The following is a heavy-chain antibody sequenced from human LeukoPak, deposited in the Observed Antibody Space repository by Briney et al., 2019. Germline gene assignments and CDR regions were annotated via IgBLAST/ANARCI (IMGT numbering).Heavy chain of an antibody. V-gene: IGHV3-21*06. D-gene: IGHD6-19*01. CDR3: ARDTTSGRYGGFDY. Sequence: PGGSLRHSCAASGFTFSSYTMNWVRQAPGKGLEWVSSISSSANYIYYADSVKGRFTISRDNAKNSVYLQMSSLRAEDTAVYYCARDTTSGRYGGFDYWGQGTLVTVSS. CDR1: GFTFSSYT. CDR2: ISSSANYI. J-gene: IGHJ4*02.